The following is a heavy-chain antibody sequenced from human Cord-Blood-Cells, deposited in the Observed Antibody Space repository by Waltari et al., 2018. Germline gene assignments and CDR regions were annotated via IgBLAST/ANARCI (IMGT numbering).Heavy chain of an antibody. D-gene: IGHD2-2*01. CDR2: IFSNDEK. Sequence: QVTLKESGPVLVKPTETLTLTCTVPGFSLSNARMGVSWIRQPPGKALAWLAHIFSNDEKSYSTSLKSRLTISKDTSKSQVVLTMTNMDPVDTATYYCARSQKDIVVVPAAFNWFDPWGQGTLVTVSS. CDR3: ARSQKDIVVVPAAFNWFDP. CDR1: GFSLSNARMG. V-gene: IGHV2-26*01. J-gene: IGHJ5*02.